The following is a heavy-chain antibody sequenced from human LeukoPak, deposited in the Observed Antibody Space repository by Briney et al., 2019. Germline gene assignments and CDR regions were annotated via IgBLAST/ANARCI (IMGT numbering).Heavy chain of an antibody. CDR1: GFTFSRYW. V-gene: IGHV3-7*01. J-gene: IGHJ4*02. CDR2: IRPDGSEK. Sequence: GGSLRLSCAASGFTFSRYWMNWVRQAPGKGLEWVANIRPDGSEKYSVDSVKGRFTISRDNAKNSLYLQMNSLRAEDTAVYYCARDKVVGPSNFDYWGQGTLVTVSS. D-gene: IGHD1-26*01. CDR3: ARDKVVGPSNFDY.